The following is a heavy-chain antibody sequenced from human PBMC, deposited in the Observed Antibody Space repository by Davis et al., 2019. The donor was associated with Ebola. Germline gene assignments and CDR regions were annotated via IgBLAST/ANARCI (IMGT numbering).Heavy chain of an antibody. V-gene: IGHV1-3*01. D-gene: IGHD2-21*02. CDR2: INGGNGNT. Sequence: AASVKVSCKASGYTFTTYAMHWVRQAPGQRLEWMGWINGGNGNTKYSQKFQGRVTITRDTSANTAYMELSSLRSEDTAVYYCARGTLFSIVVVTAIPFDPWGQGTLVTVSS. CDR3: ARGTLFSIVVVTAIPFDP. CDR1: GYTFTTYA. J-gene: IGHJ5*02.